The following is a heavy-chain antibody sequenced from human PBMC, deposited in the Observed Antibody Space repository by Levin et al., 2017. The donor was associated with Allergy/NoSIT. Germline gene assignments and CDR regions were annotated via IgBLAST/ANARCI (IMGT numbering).Heavy chain of an antibody. CDR1: GFTFNNAW. V-gene: IGHV3-15*01. CDR2: IKSKTDGATI. CDR3: TTRPTF. Sequence: GGSLRLSCVGSGFTFNNAWMNWVRQAPGKGLEWVGQIKSKTDGATIDYAAPVKGRFTISRDDSKNTLYLLMNSLKTEDSAVYYCTTRPTFWGQGTLVAVSS. J-gene: IGHJ4*02.